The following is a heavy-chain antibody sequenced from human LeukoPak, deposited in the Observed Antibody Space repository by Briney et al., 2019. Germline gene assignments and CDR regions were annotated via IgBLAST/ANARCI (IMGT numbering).Heavy chain of an antibody. D-gene: IGHD5-18*01. CDR1: GYTFTSYA. V-gene: IGHV1-3*01. J-gene: IGHJ4*02. Sequence: ASVNVSCKASGYTFTSYAMHWVRQAPGQRLEWMGWINAGNGNTKYSQKFQGRVTITRDTSASTAYMELSSLRSEDTAVYYCARDPPFGYRTPHFDYWGQGTLVTVSS. CDR2: INAGNGNT. CDR3: ARDPPFGYRTPHFDY.